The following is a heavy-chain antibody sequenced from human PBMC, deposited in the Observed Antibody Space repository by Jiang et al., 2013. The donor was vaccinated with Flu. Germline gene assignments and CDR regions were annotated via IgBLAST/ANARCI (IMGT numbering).Heavy chain of an antibody. CDR2: VNPNSGNT. CDR3: TRGRGRGRATEY. V-gene: IGHV1-8*01. J-gene: IGHJ4*02. D-gene: IGHD3-10*01. Sequence: WVNPNSGNTGYAQKFQGGVTMTRNTSIDTAYMELRSLRSEDTAVYYCTRGRGRGRATEYWGQGTLVTVSS.